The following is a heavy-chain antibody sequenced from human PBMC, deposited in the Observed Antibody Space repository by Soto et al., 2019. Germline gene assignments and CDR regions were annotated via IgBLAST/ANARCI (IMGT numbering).Heavy chain of an antibody. V-gene: IGHV1-69*13. CDR1: GGTFSSYA. CDR2: IIPIFGTA. Sequence: SVKVSCKASGGTFSSYAISWVRQAPGQGLEWMGGIIPIFGTANYAQKFQGRVTITADESTSTAYMELSSLRSEDTAVYYCARDGAYYYDIHKGEHFDYWGQGTLVTVSS. D-gene: IGHD3-22*01. CDR3: ARDGAYYYDIHKGEHFDY. J-gene: IGHJ4*02.